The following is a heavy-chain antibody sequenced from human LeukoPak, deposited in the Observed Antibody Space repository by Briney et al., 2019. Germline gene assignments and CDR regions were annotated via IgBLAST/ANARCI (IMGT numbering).Heavy chain of an antibody. D-gene: IGHD2-15*01. CDR1: GFTFSSYA. CDR2: ISYDGSNK. V-gene: IGHV3-30*04. CDR3: ARPRGCGSATCNNFDY. J-gene: IGHJ4*02. Sequence: GGSLRLSCAASGFTFSSYAMHWVRQAPGKGLEWVAVISYDGSNKYYADSVKGRFTISRDNSKNTLYLQMNSLRAEDTAVYYCARPRGCGSATCNNFDYWGQGTLVTVSS.